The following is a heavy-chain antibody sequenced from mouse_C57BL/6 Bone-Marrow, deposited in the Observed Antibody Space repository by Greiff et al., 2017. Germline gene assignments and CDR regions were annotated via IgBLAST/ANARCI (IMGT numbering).Heavy chain of an antibody. D-gene: IGHD3-3*01. V-gene: IGHV5-17*01. CDR1: GFTFSDYG. CDR3: AREGLVNFDY. Sequence: EVKLVESGGGLVKPGGSLKLSCAASGFTFSDYGMHWVRQAPEKGLEWVAYISSGSSTIYYADTVKGRFTISRDNAKNTLFLQMTSLRSEDTAMYYCAREGLVNFDYWGQGTTLTVSS. CDR2: ISSGSSTI. J-gene: IGHJ2*01.